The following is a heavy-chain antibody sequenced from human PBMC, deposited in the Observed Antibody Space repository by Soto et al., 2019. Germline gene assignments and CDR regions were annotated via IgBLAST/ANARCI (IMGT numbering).Heavy chain of an antibody. V-gene: IGHV3-53*01. CDR2: IYSGGST. Sequence: EVQLVESGGGLIQPGGSLRLSCAASGFTVSSNYMSWVRQAPGKGLEWVSVIYSGGSTYYADSVKGRFTISRDNSKNTSNLQMNNLRADDTAVYYCARGGAVAWGFDPWGQGTLVTVSS. D-gene: IGHD1-26*01. CDR3: ARGGAVAWGFDP. J-gene: IGHJ5*02. CDR1: GFTVSSNY.